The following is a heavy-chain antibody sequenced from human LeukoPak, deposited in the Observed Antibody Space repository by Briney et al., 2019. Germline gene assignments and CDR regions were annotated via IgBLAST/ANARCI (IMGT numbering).Heavy chain of an antibody. J-gene: IGHJ1*01. CDR3: AKGPGGYDSSGYYYGIFQH. CDR2: ISGSGGST. V-gene: IGHV3-23*01. Sequence: PGGSLRLSCAASGFTFTSYAMHWVRQAPGKGLEWVSAISGSGGSTYYADSVKGRFTISRDNSKNTLYLQMNSLRAEDTAVYYCAKGPGGYDSSGYYYGIFQHWGQGTLVTVSS. CDR1: GFTFTSYA. D-gene: IGHD3-22*01.